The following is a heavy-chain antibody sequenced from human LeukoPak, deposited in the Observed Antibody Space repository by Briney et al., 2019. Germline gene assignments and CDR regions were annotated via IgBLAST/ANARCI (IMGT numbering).Heavy chain of an antibody. CDR2: IVPNNGGT. V-gene: IGHV1-2*02. CDR1: GYTFTGYY. Sequence: ASVKVSCKTSGYTFTGYYMRWVRQAPGQGLEWMGWIVPNNGGTNYAQKFQGRVTMTRDTSISTAFMELSRLTSDDTAIYYCARANQNYFDYWGQGTLVTVSS. D-gene: IGHD1-14*01. CDR3: ARANQNYFDY. J-gene: IGHJ4*02.